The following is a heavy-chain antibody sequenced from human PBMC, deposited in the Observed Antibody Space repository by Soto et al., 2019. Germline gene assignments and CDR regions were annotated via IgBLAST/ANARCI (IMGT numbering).Heavy chain of an antibody. CDR2: MNPHSDT. Sequence: QVQLVQSGAEVKRPGASVKVSCKASGYTYTNLDINWVRQASGQGLEWMGWMNPHSDTGFAQKFQGRVTLTRDTPTSTVYMEFTSLRFDDTAVYYCARYQIGEGFTAWGQGTPVTVSS. V-gene: IGHV1-8*01. CDR1: GYTYTNLD. CDR3: ARYQIGEGFTA. J-gene: IGHJ5*02.